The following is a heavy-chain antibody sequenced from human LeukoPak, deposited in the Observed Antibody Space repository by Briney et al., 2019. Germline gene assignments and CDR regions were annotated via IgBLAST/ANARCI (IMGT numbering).Heavy chain of an antibody. CDR1: GGTFSSYA. CDR2: IIPIFGTA. Sequence: SVKVSCKASGGTFSSYAISWVRQAPGQGLEWMGGIIPIFGTANYAQKFQGRVTITTDESTSTAYMELSSLRSEDTAVYYCAHNRWLQGEYNYYYMDVWGKGTTVTVSS. J-gene: IGHJ6*03. V-gene: IGHV1-69*05. CDR3: AHNRWLQGEYNYYYMDV. D-gene: IGHD5-24*01.